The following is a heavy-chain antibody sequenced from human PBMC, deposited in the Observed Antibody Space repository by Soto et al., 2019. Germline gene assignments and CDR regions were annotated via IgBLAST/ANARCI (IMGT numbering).Heavy chain of an antibody. V-gene: IGHV3-21*01. CDR3: AREDELSGTNVKAFDI. CDR2: ISSTSTYT. D-gene: IGHD2-2*01. CDR1: GFTFSRYY. Sequence: QLVESGGGPVGPGESLRLSCAASGFTFSRYYMNWVRQAPGKGLEWVSSISSTSTYTHYADSLKGRFTISRDNAKHLLYLQMDSRRVEDTAVYYCAREDELSGTNVKAFDIWGQGTKVTVSS. J-gene: IGHJ3*02.